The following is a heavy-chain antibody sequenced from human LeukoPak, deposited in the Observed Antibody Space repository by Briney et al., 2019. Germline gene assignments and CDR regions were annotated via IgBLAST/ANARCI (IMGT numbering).Heavy chain of an antibody. D-gene: IGHD2-15*01. V-gene: IGHV4-59*12. Sequence: PSETLSLTCTVSGGSIRNYYWSWIRQPPGKGLEWIGYVYYRGNTDYNPSLESRVTISVDTSKNQFSLKLSSVTAADTAVYYCATLGYCSGGSCRGAKDYWGQGTLVTVSS. CDR3: ATLGYCSGGSCRGAKDY. CDR2: VYYRGNT. CDR1: GGSIRNYY. J-gene: IGHJ4*02.